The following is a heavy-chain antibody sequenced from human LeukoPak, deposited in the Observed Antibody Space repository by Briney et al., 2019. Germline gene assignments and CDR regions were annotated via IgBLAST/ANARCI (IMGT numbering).Heavy chain of an antibody. CDR3: ASYCSSTSCFASDAFDI. Sequence: SETLSLTCTVSGYSISSGYYWGWIRQPPGKGLEWIGSTYHSGSTYYNPSLKSRATISVDTSKNQFSLKLSSVTAADTAVYYCASYCSSTSCFASDAFDIWGQGTMVTVSS. V-gene: IGHV4-38-2*02. D-gene: IGHD2-2*01. CDR1: GYSISSGYY. J-gene: IGHJ3*02. CDR2: TYHSGST.